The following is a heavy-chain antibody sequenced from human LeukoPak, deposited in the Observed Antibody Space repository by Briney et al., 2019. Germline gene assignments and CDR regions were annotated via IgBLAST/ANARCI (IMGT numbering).Heavy chain of an antibody. D-gene: IGHD6-13*01. CDR1: GFTFIDYA. Sequence: PGGSLRLSCAASGFTFIDYAMSWVRQAPGKGLEWVSGISGSGGNTYYADSVKGRFTISRDNSKNTLYLQMNSLRAEDTAVYYCARDLLKFREQQLVIWGQGTLVTVSS. CDR2: ISGSGGNT. CDR3: ARDLLKFREQQLVI. V-gene: IGHV3-23*01. J-gene: IGHJ4*02.